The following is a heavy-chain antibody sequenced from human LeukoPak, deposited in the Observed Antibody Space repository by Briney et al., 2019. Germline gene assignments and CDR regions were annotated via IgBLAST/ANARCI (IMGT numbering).Heavy chain of an antibody. V-gene: IGHV3-66*01. CDR1: GFTFSNYW. J-gene: IGHJ3*02. CDR3: ARDPNGDYIGTFDM. D-gene: IGHD4-17*01. CDR2: IYSGGST. Sequence: GGSLRLSCAASGFTFSNYWMSWVRQAPGKGLEWVSVIYSGGSTYYADSVKGRFTISRDNSKNTLYLQMNSLRAEDTAVYFCARDPNGDYIGTFDMWGRGTMVSVSS.